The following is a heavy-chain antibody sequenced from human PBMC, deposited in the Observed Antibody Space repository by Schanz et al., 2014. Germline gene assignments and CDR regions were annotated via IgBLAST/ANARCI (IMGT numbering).Heavy chain of an antibody. D-gene: IGHD6-13*01. J-gene: IGHJ4*02. CDR1: GFTFSTYA. CDR2: LTGSGTTT. CDR3: AKDLAAVGVFDY. Sequence: EVQLVESGGGLVQPGRSLRLSCSASGFTFSTYAMSWVRQAPGKGLEWVSALTGSGTTTYYADSVKGRFTISRDNSKNTLDLQMNSLRAEDTAIYYCAKDLAAVGVFDYWGQGSLVTVSP. V-gene: IGHV3-23*04.